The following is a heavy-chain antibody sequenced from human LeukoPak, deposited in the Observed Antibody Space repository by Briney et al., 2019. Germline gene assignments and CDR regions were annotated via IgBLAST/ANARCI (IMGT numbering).Heavy chain of an antibody. V-gene: IGHV3-23*01. D-gene: IGHD3-10*01. CDR1: GFTFSSYA. J-gene: IGHJ6*02. CDR2: ISGSGGST. CDR3: AKIPDYCGSVSMDV. Sequence: GGSLRLSCAASGFTFSSYAMSWVRQAPGKGLEWVSAISGSGGSTYYADSVKGRFTISRDNSKNTLYLQMNSLRAEDTAVYYCAKIPDYCGSVSMDVWGQGTTVTVSS.